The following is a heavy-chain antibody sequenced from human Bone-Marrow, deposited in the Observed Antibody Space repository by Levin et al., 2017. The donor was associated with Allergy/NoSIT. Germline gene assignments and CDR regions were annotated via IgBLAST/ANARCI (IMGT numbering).Heavy chain of an antibody. CDR1: GGSFSGYY. CDR3: ARGKAGYYAPAFDI. V-gene: IGHV4-34*01. D-gene: IGHD3-9*01. Sequence: PSETLSLTCAVYGGSFSGYYWSWIRQPPGKGLEWIGEINHSGSTNYNPSLKSRVTISVDTSKNQFSLKLSSVTAADTAVDYCARGKAGYYAPAFDIWGQGTMVTVSS. J-gene: IGHJ3*02. CDR2: INHSGST.